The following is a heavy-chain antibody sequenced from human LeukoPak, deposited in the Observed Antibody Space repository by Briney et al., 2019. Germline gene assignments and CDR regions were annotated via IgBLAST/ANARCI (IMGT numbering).Heavy chain of an antibody. CDR2: INPNSGVT. V-gene: IGHV1-2*02. D-gene: IGHD4-17*01. J-gene: IGHJ6*02. Sequence: ASVKVSCKASGYIFIGYYMHWVRQAPGQGLEWMGWINPNSGVTNYIQKFQGRVTMTRDTSIATAYMELSRLRSDDTAVYYCARSDDYGDYYYGMDVWGQGTTVTVSS. CDR3: ARSDDYGDYYYGMDV. CDR1: GYIFIGYY.